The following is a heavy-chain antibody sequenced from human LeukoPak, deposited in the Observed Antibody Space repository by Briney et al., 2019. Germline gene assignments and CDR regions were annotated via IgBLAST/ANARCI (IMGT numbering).Heavy chain of an antibody. J-gene: IGHJ4*02. CDR2: ISYSGDT. D-gene: IGHD6-19*01. CDR3: ARHAGSSGWSSFSY. Sequence: SETLSLTCSVSGGSVGSNYWSWVRQPPGKGLEWIGYISYSGDTKYNPSLKSRLSMSVDTSKNQCSLMLTSVTAADTAVYYCARHAGSSGWSSFSYWGQGTLVTVSS. CDR1: GGSVGSNY. V-gene: IGHV4-59*02.